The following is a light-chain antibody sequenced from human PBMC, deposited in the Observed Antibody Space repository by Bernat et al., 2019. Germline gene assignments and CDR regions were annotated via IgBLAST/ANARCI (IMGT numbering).Light chain of an antibody. V-gene: IGKV2-28*01. CDR2: LGS. CDR3: MQALQTASLT. CDR1: QSLLHSNGYNY. J-gene: IGKJ4*01. Sequence: DIVMTQSPLSLPVTPGEPASISCRSSQSLLHSNGYNYLDWYLQKPGQSPQLLIYLGSNRASGVPDRFSGSGSGTDFTLKISRVEAEDVGVYYGMQALQTASLTFGGGTKVEIK.